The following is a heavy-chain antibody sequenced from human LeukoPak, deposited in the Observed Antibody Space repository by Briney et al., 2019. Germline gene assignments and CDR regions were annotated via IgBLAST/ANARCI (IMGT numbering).Heavy chain of an antibody. CDR1: GFTFSSYA. D-gene: IGHD2/OR15-2a*01. J-gene: IGHJ4*02. CDR2: ITGSGGTT. V-gene: IGHV3-23*01. CDR3: AKDLRGVPRNYFDY. Sequence: GGSLRPSCAASGFTFSSYAMSWVRQAPGKGLEWVSGITGSGGTTYYEDSVRGRFTISRDTSNTLYLQMNSLRAEDTAVYYCAKDLRGVPRNYFDYWGQGTLVTVSS.